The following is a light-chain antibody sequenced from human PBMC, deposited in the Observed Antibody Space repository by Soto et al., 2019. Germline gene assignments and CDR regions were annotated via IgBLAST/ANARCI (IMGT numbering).Light chain of an antibody. V-gene: IGLV1-40*01. CDR3: QSYDSSLSGSGV. Sequence: QSVVTQPPSVSGAPGQRVTISCTGSSSNIGAGYDVHWYQQLPGTAPKLLICGNSNRPSGVPDRFSGSKSGTSASLAITGLQAEDEADYYCQSYDSSLSGSGVFGTGTKLTVL. CDR2: GNS. J-gene: IGLJ1*01. CDR1: SSNIGAGYD.